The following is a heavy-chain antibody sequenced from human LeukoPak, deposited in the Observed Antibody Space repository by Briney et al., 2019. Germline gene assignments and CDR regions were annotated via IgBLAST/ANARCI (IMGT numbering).Heavy chain of an antibody. V-gene: IGHV4-34*01. D-gene: IGHD2-2*01. CDR3: ARAWVGLSSRYCSSTSCSGFDY. Sequence: KSSETLSLTCAVYGGSFSGYYWSWIRQPPGKGLEWIGETNHSGSTNYNPSLKSRVTISVDTSKNQFSLKLSSVTAADTAVYYCARAWVGLSSRYCSSTSCSGFDYWGQGTLVTVSS. CDR1: GGSFSGYY. CDR2: TNHSGST. J-gene: IGHJ4*02.